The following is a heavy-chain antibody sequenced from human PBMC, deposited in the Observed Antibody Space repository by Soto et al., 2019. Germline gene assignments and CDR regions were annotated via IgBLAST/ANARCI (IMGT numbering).Heavy chain of an antibody. CDR3: VKSPRGDRAFDI. Sequence: SLRLSCSASGFTFSSYAMHWVRQAPGKGLEYVSAISSNGGSTYYADSVKGRFTISRDNSKNTLYLQMSSLRAEDTAVYYCVKSPRGDRAFDIWGQGTMVTVSS. D-gene: IGHD4-17*01. CDR1: GFTFSSYA. J-gene: IGHJ3*02. V-gene: IGHV3-64D*06. CDR2: ISSNGGST.